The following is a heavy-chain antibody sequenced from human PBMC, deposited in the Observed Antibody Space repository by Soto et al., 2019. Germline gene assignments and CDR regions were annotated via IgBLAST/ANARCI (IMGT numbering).Heavy chain of an antibody. CDR3: AKINDGGASFDI. V-gene: IGHV4-59*01. J-gene: IGHJ3*02. Sequence: SETLSLTCIASGVSITSYYWSWIRQSPGKGLEWIGYIFYTGKTNYNPSLKTRVTMSLDTSKNQLSLKLSSVTAAYSAIYYCAKINDGGASFDIWGPGTKVT. CDR2: IFYTGKT. CDR1: GVSITSYY.